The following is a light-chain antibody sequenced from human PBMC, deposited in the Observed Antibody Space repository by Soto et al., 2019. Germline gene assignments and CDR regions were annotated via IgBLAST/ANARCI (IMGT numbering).Light chain of an antibody. Sequence: QSALTQPASVSGSPGQSITISCPGTSSDVGGYNYVSWYQQHPGKAPKLMIYDVSNRPSGVSNRFSGSKSGNTASLTISGLQAEHEAAYYCSSYTSSTTRVFGTGTKVTVL. J-gene: IGLJ1*01. CDR1: SSDVGGYNY. CDR2: DVS. CDR3: SSYTSSTTRV. V-gene: IGLV2-14*01.